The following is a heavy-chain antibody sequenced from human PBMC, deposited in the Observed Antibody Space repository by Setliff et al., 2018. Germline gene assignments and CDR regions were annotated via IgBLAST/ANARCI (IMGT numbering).Heavy chain of an antibody. D-gene: IGHD3-10*01. CDR2: LYRTANT. Sequence: PSETLSLTCAVSGHSIDSDSYWGWIRQSPGKALEWIGRLYRTANTYYNPAVRSRVTISPDTSKNQFSLKLTSVTAADTAVYYCARQSGSGSSPYFDFWGQGTLFTVSS. V-gene: IGHV4-38-2*01. J-gene: IGHJ4*02. CDR3: ARQSGSGSSPYFDF. CDR1: GHSIDSDSY.